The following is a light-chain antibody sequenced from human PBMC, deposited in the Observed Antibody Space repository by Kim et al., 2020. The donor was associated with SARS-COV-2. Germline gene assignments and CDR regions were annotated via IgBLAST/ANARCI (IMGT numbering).Light chain of an antibody. Sequence: EIVMTQSPATLSVSPGERATLSCRASQSVSSNLAWYQQKPGQAPRLLIFGTSTRATGIPARFSGSGFGTEFTLTISSLQSEDFAVYYCQHYNNWPRFTFCPGTKVDIK. CDR3: QHYNNWPRFT. V-gene: IGKV3-15*01. CDR2: GTS. J-gene: IGKJ3*01. CDR1: QSVSSN.